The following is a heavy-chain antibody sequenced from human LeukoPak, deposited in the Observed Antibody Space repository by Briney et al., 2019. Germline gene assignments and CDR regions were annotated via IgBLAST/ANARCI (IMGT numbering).Heavy chain of an antibody. D-gene: IGHD3-10*01. V-gene: IGHV3-64D*06. Sequence: PGGSLRLSCSASGFTLSTYAMHWVRQAPGKGLEHVSVISGNGGSTYYADSVKGRFTISRDTSKNTLYLQMSSLRLEDTAVYYCVRCALFLWFGEGWYGMDVWGQGTTVTVSS. CDR2: ISGNGGST. CDR1: GFTLSTYA. J-gene: IGHJ6*02. CDR3: VRCALFLWFGEGWYGMDV.